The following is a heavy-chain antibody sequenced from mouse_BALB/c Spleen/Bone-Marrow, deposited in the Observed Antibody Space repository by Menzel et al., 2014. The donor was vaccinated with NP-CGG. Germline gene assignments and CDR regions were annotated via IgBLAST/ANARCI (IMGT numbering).Heavy chain of an antibody. D-gene: IGHD1-1*01. J-gene: IGHJ4*01. V-gene: IGHV1-4*01. CDR3: TIRYYAMDY. CDR1: GYTFTRYT. Sequence: VQLQQSGAELARPGASVKMSCQASGYTFTRYTMHWEKQRPGQGLEWIGYINPSSAYTNYNQKFRDKATLTADKSSSTAYMQLSSLTSEDSAVYYCTIRYYAMDYWGRGTSVTVSS. CDR2: INPSSAYT.